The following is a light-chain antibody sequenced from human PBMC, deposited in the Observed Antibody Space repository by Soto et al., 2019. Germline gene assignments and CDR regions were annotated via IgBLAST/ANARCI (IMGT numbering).Light chain of an antibody. CDR2: GAS. CDR1: QSVNTN. Sequence: EIVMTQSPDTLSVSPWERATLSCRASQSVNTNLAWYRQTPGQPPRLLIYGASIRATGIPARFSGSGSGTEFTLTISSLESEDFAVYYCQQYKDWPPLFTFGPGTRVDIK. J-gene: IGKJ3*01. CDR3: QQYKDWPPLFT. V-gene: IGKV3-15*01.